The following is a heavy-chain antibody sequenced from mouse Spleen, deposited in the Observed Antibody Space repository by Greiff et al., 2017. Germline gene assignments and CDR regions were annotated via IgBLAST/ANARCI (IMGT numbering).Heavy chain of an antibody. CDR3: AYGNHGAWFAY. D-gene: IGHD2-10*02. CDR1: GFTFSSYA. Sequence: EVQLVQPGGGLVKPGGSLKLSCAASGFTFSSYAMPWVRQTPDRRLQWVATISDGGSYNYYPENVKGRFNISRDNAKNNLYLQMSHLKSEDTAMYYCAYGNHGAWFAYWGQGTLVTVSA. CDR2: ISDGGSYN. J-gene: IGHJ3*01. V-gene: IGHV5-4*01.